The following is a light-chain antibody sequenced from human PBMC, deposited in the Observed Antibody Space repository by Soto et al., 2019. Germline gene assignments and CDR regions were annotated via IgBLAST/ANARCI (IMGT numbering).Light chain of an antibody. Sequence: DIQLTQSPSFLSASVGDRVTITCRASQGINIFLAWFQQKPGKAPNLLISAASTLQSGVPSRFSGSGSETEFTPTITSLQPEDSETYYCQQRTSYHRTFGQRTKADI. CDR2: AAS. V-gene: IGKV1-9*01. CDR3: QQRTSYHRT. CDR1: QGINIF. J-gene: IGKJ2*01.